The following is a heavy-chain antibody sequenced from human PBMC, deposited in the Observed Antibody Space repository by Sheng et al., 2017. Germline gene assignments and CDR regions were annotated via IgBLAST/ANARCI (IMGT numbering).Heavy chain of an antibody. CDR3: ARDRGAKDAFDI. V-gene: IGHV1-69*10. D-gene: IGHD1-26*01. CDR2: ILPILGVV. Sequence: QVQLVQSGAEMKKPGSSVKVSCKASGGTFSTHAVSWVRQAPGQGLEWMGVILPILGVVNYAQKFQGAVTITADKSTTTAFMELSSLTSEDTAVYYCARDRGAKDAFDIWGQGTMVTVSS. CDR1: GGTFSTHA. J-gene: IGHJ3*02.